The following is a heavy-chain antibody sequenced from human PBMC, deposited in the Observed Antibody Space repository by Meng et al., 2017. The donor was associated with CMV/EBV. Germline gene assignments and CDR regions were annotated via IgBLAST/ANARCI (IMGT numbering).Heavy chain of an antibody. Sequence: GESLKISCAASGFTFKRHWMHWVRQAPGKGPVSVARIKSDGTYRDYAGFVKGRFTISRDNAKDMVYLQMTSLRDDDSGVYHCVGDDDRYGLDYWGRGSLVTVSS. J-gene: IGHJ4*02. D-gene: IGHD5-18*01. CDR2: IKSDGTYR. CDR1: GFTFKRHW. CDR3: VGDDDRYGLDY. V-gene: IGHV3-74*01.